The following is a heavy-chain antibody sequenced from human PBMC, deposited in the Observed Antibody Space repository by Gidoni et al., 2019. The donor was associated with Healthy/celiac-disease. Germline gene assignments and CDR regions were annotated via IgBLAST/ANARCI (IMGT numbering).Heavy chain of an antibody. D-gene: IGHD2-2*01. Sequence: QVQLVQSGAEVKTPGSSVKVSCKASGGTFSSYAIRWVRQAPGKGLAWLGGISPIFGKANYAKKFQGRVTITADEYTSTAYMELSSLRSEDTVVYYCARIQLRYCSSTSCRTYYFDYWGQGTLVTVS. V-gene: IGHV1-69*01. CDR2: ISPIFGKA. J-gene: IGHJ4*02. CDR3: ARIQLRYCSSTSCRTYYFDY. CDR1: GGTFSSYA.